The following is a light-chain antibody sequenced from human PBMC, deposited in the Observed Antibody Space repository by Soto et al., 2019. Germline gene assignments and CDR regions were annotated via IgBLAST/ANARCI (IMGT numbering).Light chain of an antibody. V-gene: IGKV1D-16*01. J-gene: IGKJ1*01. CDR2: GAS. Sequence: DIQMIQSPSSVSASVGDRITITCRASQDIGGRLAWFQQKPGKAPQYLIQGASIMPSGVPSRFSGSGSGTKFTLTIASLEPDDIATYYCQQYETFPGTFGPGTKVDIK. CDR1: QDIGGR. CDR3: QQYETFPGT.